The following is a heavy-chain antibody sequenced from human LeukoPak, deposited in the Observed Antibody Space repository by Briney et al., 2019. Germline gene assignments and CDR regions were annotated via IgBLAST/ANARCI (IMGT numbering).Heavy chain of an antibody. D-gene: IGHD6-19*01. CDR2: IYPGDSDT. CDR3: ARSSSGWPFDY. Sequence: GESLKISCKASGYSFTTHWIGWVRQMPGKGLEWMGIIYPGDSDTTYSPSFQGQVTISADKSISTAYLQWSSLKASDTAMYYCARSSSGWPFDYWGQGTLVTVSS. V-gene: IGHV5-51*01. J-gene: IGHJ4*02. CDR1: GYSFTTHW.